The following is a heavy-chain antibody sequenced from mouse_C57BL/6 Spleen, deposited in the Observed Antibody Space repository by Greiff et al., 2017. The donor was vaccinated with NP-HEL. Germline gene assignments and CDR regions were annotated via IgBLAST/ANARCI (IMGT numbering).Heavy chain of an antibody. CDR2: IDPENGDT. V-gene: IGHV14-4*01. Sequence: VQLQQSGAELVRPGASVKLSCTASGFNIKDDYMHWVKQRPEQGLEWIGWIDPENGDTEYASKFQGKATITADTSSNTSYLQLSSLTSEDTAVYYCTRRDYAMDYWGQGTSVTVSS. CDR1: GFNIKDDY. CDR3: TRRDYAMDY. J-gene: IGHJ4*01.